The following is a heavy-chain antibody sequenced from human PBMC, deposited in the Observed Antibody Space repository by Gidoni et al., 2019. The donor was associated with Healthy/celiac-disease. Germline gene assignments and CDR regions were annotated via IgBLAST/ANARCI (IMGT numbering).Heavy chain of an antibody. V-gene: IGHV3-30*04. CDR2: ISYDGSNK. J-gene: IGHJ6*02. CDR1: GFTFSSYA. Sequence: QVQLVESGGGVVQPGRSLRLSCAASGFTFSSYAMPWVRQAPGKGLEWVAVISYDGSNKYYADSVNGRFTISRDNSKNTLYLQMNSLRAEDTAVYYCARAITMVQGAVHPYYYYYYGMDVWGQGTTVTVSS. D-gene: IGHD3-10*01. CDR3: ARAITMVQGAVHPYYYYYYGMDV.